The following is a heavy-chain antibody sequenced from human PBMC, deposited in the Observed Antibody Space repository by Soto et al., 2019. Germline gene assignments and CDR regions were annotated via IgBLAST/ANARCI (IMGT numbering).Heavy chain of an antibody. D-gene: IGHD3-22*01. J-gene: IGHJ5*02. CDR1: GFTFSSYG. CDR2: IWYDGSNK. Sequence: QVQLVESGGGVVQPGRSLRLSCAASGFTFSSYGMHWVRQAPGKGLEWGAVIWYDGSNKYYADSVKGRFTISRDNSKNTLYLQMNSLRAEDTAVYYCARDASDSSGYTPLGWFDPWGQGPLVTVSS. V-gene: IGHV3-33*01. CDR3: ARDASDSSGYTPLGWFDP.